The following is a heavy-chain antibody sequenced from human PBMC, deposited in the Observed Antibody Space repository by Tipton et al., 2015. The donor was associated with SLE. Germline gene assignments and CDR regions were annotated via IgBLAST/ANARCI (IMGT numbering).Heavy chain of an antibody. V-gene: IGHV1-46*01. J-gene: IGHJ3*01. D-gene: IGHD5-18*01. Sequence: QSGAEVKKPGASVKVSCKPSGYTFTTYFLHWVRQAPGQGLEWMGMIDPSSGGTSKSAQKFQGRLTVTKDTSRNTVYMELRSLRSEDTAMYVCVRVGLGINPAIDAFDVWGQGTMVIVSS. CDR2: IDPSSGGTS. CDR1: GYTFTTYF. CDR3: VRVGLGINPAIDAFDV.